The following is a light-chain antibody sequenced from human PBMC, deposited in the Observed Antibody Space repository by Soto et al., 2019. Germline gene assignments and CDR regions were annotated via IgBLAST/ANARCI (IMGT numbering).Light chain of an antibody. V-gene: IGKV3D-11*01. CDR1: QAVNTR. J-gene: IGKJ3*01. Sequence: EIVLTQSPATLSAFPGDRVTLACRASQAVNTRLAWYQHKPGQAPRLLIYDASNRATGIPARFSGSGSVTDFTLTISSLEPEDFAVYYCQQRSNWATFGPGTKVDIK. CDR3: QQRSNWAT. CDR2: DAS.